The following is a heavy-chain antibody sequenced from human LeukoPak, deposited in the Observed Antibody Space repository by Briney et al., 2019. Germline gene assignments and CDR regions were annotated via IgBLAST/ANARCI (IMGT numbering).Heavy chain of an antibody. CDR2: VNGPGDWT. J-gene: IGHJ3*01. D-gene: IGHD6-25*01. CDR1: GFTFSSHW. CDR3: AREVFEGQRQSDAFDV. Sequence: GGSLRLSCAASGFTFSSHWMHWVRHAPGEGLVWVSRVNGPGDWTHYADSVRGRFIISRDNAENTISLQMNNLRAEDTAVYFCAREVFEGQRQSDAFDVWGQGTMVTVSS. V-gene: IGHV3-74*01.